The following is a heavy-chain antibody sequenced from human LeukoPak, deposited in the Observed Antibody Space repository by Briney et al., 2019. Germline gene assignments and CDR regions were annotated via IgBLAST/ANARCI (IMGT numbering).Heavy chain of an antibody. CDR3: AKDPDYYDSSGYYFGGALDY. CDR2: IKQDGSEK. V-gene: IGHV3-7*03. D-gene: IGHD3-22*01. Sequence: PGGSLRLSCAASGFTFSSYWMSWVRQAPGKGLEWVANIKQDGSEKYYVDSVKGRFTISRDNAKNSLYLQMNSLRAEDTAVYYCAKDPDYYDSSGYYFGGALDYWGQGTLVTVSS. CDR1: GFTFSSYW. J-gene: IGHJ4*02.